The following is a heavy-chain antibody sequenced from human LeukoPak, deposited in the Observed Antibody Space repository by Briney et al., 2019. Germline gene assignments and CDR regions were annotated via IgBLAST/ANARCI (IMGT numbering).Heavy chain of an antibody. V-gene: IGHV5-51*01. CDR1: GYSFTSYW. D-gene: IGHD3-3*01. CDR3: ARGNYNDFWSGYYHPLFDY. CDR2: IYPGDSDT. Sequence: GESLKISCKGSGYSFTSYWIGWVRQMPGKGLEWMGIIYPGDSDTRYSPSFQGQVTISADKSISTAYLQWSSLKASDTAMYYCARGNYNDFWSGYYHPLFDYWGQGTLVTVSS. J-gene: IGHJ4*02.